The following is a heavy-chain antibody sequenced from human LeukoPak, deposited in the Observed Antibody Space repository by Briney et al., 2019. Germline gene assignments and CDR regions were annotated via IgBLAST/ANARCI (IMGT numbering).Heavy chain of an antibody. CDR1: GGSFSGYY. D-gene: IGHD2-2*02. CDR2: INHSGST. Sequence: SETLSLTCAVYGGSFSGYYWSWIRQPPGKGLEWIGEINHSGSTNYNPSLKSRVTISVDTSKNQFSLKLSSVTAADTAVYYCARGVDIVVVPAAIEAQIDYWGQGTLVTVSS. V-gene: IGHV4-34*01. J-gene: IGHJ4*02. CDR3: ARGVDIVVVPAAIEAQIDY.